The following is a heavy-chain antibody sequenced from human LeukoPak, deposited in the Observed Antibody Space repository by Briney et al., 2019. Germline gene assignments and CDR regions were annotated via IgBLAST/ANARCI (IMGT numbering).Heavy chain of an antibody. CDR1: GGSISSSSYY. D-gene: IGHD1-14*01. J-gene: IGHJ4*02. CDR2: IYYSGST. V-gene: IGHV4-39*07. Sequence: PSETLSLTCTVSGGSISSSSYYWGWIRQPPGKGLEWIGSIYYSGSTYYNPSLKSRVTISVDTSKNQFSLKLSSVTAADTAVYYCARDPDRAGPAPFDYWGQGTLVTVSS. CDR3: ARDPDRAGPAPFDY.